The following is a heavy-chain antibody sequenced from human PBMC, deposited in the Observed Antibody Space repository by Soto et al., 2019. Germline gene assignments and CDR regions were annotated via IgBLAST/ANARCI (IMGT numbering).Heavy chain of an antibody. Sequence: SETLSLACPVSGFSMRSSSYYWGWIRQPPGKGLEWIGSIYYSGRTYYNPSLKSRITISVDTSKNQFSLKLSSVTAADSAVYYCARQDYDGGRGYFGLDVWGQGTTVTVSS. J-gene: IGHJ6*02. CDR1: GFSMRSSSYY. CDR3: ARQDYDGGRGYFGLDV. D-gene: IGHD3-16*01. V-gene: IGHV4-39*01. CDR2: IYYSGRT.